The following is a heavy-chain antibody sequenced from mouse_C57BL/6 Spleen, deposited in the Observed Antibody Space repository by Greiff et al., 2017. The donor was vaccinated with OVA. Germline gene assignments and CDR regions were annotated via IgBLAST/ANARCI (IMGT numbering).Heavy chain of an antibody. CDR3: ARGGAYYGSSGFAY. Sequence: QVQLQQSGAELVKPGASVKISCKASGYAFSSYWMNWVKQRPGKGLEWIGQIYPGDGDTNYNGKFKGKATLTADKSSSTAYMQLSSLTSEDSAVYFCARGGAYYGSSGFAYWGQGTLVTVSA. V-gene: IGHV1-80*01. CDR2: IYPGDGDT. CDR1: GYAFSSYW. J-gene: IGHJ3*01. D-gene: IGHD1-1*01.